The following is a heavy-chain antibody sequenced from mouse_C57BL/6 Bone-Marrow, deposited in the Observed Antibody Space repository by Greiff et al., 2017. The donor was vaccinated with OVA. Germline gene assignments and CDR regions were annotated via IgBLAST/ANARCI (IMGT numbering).Heavy chain of an antibody. V-gene: IGHV5-15*01. D-gene: IGHD1-1*01. Sequence: DVQLVESGGGLVQPGGSLKLSCAASGFTFSDYGMAWVRQAPRKGPEWVAFISNLASSIYYADTVTGRFTISREHDKNTLYLEMSRLRSEDTAMYYCARHHYYGSSFYYAMDYWGQGTSGTVSS. CDR3: ARHHYYGSSFYYAMDY. J-gene: IGHJ4*01. CDR2: ISNLASSI. CDR1: GFTFSDYG.